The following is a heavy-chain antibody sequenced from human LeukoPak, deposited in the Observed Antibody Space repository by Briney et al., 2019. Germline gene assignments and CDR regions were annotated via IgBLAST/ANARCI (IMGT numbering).Heavy chain of an antibody. CDR3: ARVVGATTFDC. J-gene: IGHJ4*02. D-gene: IGHD1-26*01. CDR2: IYYSGYT. Sequence: NPSETLSLTCTVSGASINTFYWSWTRQPPGKGLEWIGNIYYSGYTNYSPSLQSRVTMSVDTSKNQFSLNLNSVTAADTAVYYCARVVGATTFDCWGQGTLVTVSS. V-gene: IGHV4-59*01. CDR1: GASINTFY.